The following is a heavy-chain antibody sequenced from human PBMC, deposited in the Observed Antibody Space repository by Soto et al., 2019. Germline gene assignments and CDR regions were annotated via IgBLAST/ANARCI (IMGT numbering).Heavy chain of an antibody. V-gene: IGHV2-5*02. D-gene: IGHD3-16*01. CDR2: IYWDDDK. J-gene: IGHJ5*02. CDR1: GFSLSTTGVG. CDR3: SHSLSDYVFGRERANYFGP. Sequence: QITLKESGPALVRPTQTLTLTCTFSGFSLSTTGVGVGWIRQPPGKALEWLALIYWDDDKRYSPSLKSRLTITKDTSKNELILTMPNMDPVDTATYYCSHSLSDYVFGRERANYFGPWWKGTLVTVSS.